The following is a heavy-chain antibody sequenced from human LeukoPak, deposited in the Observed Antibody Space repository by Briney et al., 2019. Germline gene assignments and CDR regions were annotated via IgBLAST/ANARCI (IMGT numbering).Heavy chain of an antibody. Sequence: PGGSLRLSCAASVFTFSSYGMHWVRQAPGKGLEGVAVISYDGSNKYYADSVKGRFTISRDNSKNTLYLQMNSLRAEDTAVYYCAKDESDSYYYGSGSYSLIDWGQGTLVTVSS. V-gene: IGHV3-30*18. CDR1: VFTFSSYG. CDR3: AKDESDSYYYGSGSYSLID. D-gene: IGHD3-10*01. J-gene: IGHJ4*02. CDR2: ISYDGSNK.